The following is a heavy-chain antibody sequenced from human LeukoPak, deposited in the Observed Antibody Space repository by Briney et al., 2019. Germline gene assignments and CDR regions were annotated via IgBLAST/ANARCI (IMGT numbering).Heavy chain of an antibody. CDR3: ARAGYTSGYDY. CDR1: GFTFSSYW. D-gene: IGHD6-19*01. CDR2: IKQDGSDK. Sequence: PGGSLRLSCVASGFTFSSYWMAWVRQAPGKGLEWLANIKQDGSDKYYVDSVKGRFTISRDNAKISLYLQMNNLRVEDTAVYYCARAGYTSGYDYWGQGTLVTVSS. J-gene: IGHJ4*02. V-gene: IGHV3-7*01.